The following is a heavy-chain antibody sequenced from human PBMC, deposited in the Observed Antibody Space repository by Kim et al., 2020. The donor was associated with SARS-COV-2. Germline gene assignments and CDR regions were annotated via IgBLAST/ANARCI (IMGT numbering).Heavy chain of an antibody. J-gene: IGHJ4*02. D-gene: IGHD1-26*01. V-gene: IGHV1-2*02. Sequence: ASVKVSCKASGYTFTGYYMHWVRQAPGQGLEWMGWINPNSGGTNYAQKFQGRVTMTRDTSISTPYMELSRLRSDDTAVYYCARVLESNSGYYGEGDYWGQGTLVTVSS. CDR1: GYTFTGYY. CDR3: ARVLESNSGYYGEGDY. CDR2: INPNSGGT.